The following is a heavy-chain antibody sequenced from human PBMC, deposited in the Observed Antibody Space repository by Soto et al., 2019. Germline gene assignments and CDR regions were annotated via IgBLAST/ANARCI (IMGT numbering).Heavy chain of an antibody. Sequence: SETLSLTCSFSVGSINYNSYYWGWIRQPPGKGLEWVGGIFYTGTTYYSPSLKDRVTISLDTSKNSFSLNLTSVTAADTPAYFCGRLVVVAPVVNAWGQGTLVTVCS. J-gene: IGHJ5*02. CDR2: IFYTGTT. CDR3: GRLVVVAPVVNA. V-gene: IGHV4-39*02. D-gene: IGHD2-15*01. CDR1: VGSINYNSYY.